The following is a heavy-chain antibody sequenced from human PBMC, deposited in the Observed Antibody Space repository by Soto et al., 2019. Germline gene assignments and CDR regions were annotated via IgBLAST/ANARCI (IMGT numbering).Heavy chain of an antibody. CDR2: ISGSGGST. CDR1: GFTFSSYA. V-gene: IGHV3-23*01. Sequence: EVQLLESGGGLVQPGGSLRLSCAASGFTFSSYAMSWVRQAPGKGLEWVSAISGSGGSTYYADSVKGRFTISRDNSKNTRYLQMNSLRAEDTAVYYCAKDEVVVVAATSPNPYYYYYMDVWGKGTTVTVSS. D-gene: IGHD2-15*01. CDR3: AKDEVVVVAATSPNPYYYYYMDV. J-gene: IGHJ6*03.